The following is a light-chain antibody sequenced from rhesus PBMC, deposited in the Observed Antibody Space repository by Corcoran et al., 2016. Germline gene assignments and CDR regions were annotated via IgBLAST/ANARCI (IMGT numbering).Light chain of an antibody. V-gene: IGKV1-21*01. CDR3: QHYYCTPFP. CDR2: EAS. CDR1: QGINKD. Sequence: DIQMTQSPSSLSASVGDRVTITCRASQGINKDLAWYQQKPGETPKLLIYEASSLQSGIPSRFSGSGSGTDFPLTISSLQPEDFATYYCQHYYCTPFPFGPGTKLYIK. J-gene: IGKJ3*01.